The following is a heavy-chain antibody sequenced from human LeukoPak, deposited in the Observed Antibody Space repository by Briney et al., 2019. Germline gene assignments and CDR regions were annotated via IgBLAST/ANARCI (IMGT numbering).Heavy chain of an antibody. CDR2: IYYSGST. Sequence: SETLSLTCTVSGGSIRSYYWTWIRQPPGKGLEWIGYIYYSGSTSYNPSLKSRVTISVDTSKNQFSLKLRSVTAADTAVYYCARTTEGYCRGRSCYSYYYYMDVWGKGTTVTVSS. V-gene: IGHV4-59*01. J-gene: IGHJ6*03. CDR3: ARTTEGYCRGRSCYSYYYYMDV. D-gene: IGHD2-15*01. CDR1: GGSIRSYY.